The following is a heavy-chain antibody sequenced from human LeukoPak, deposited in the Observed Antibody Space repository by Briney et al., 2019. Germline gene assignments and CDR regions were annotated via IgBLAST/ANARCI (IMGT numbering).Heavy chain of an antibody. CDR2: IRQDGGEV. V-gene: IGHV3-7*04. CDR3: ARISYDSRPNCAFDI. CDR1: WFTVNRNY. J-gene: IGHJ3*02. D-gene: IGHD3-22*01. Sequence: PGGSLRLFCGASWFTVNRNYITWGRQAPGKGLEWGANIRQDGGEVFFVESVEGRFSISRDNARNSLYLQMNSLRVEDTAVYYCARISYDSRPNCAFDIWGQGTMVTVSS.